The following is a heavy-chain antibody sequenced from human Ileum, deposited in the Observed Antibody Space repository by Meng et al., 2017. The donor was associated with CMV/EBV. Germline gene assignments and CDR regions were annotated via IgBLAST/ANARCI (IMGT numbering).Heavy chain of an antibody. V-gene: IGHV4-59*04. D-gene: IGHD6-25*01. CDR2: IHYSGST. CDR1: GGSISRYY. J-gene: IGHJ4*02. Sequence: SETLSLTCTVSGGSISRYYWSWIRQPPGKGLEWMGSIHYSGSTYYNPSLKSRVTMSLDTSENQFSMKLNSVTAADTALYYCASLAIAAAVRGYWGQGTLVTVSS. CDR3: ASLAIAAAVRGY.